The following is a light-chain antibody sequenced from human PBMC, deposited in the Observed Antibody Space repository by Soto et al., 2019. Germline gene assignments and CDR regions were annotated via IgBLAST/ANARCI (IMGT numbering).Light chain of an antibody. J-gene: IGKJ5*01. V-gene: IGKV3-15*01. CDR1: QNVRSN. Sequence: EIVMTQSPATLSVSPGERTTLSCRASQNVRSNLAWYQQKPGQAPRLLIYGASTRATGIPARFSGRGSGTEFILTISSLQSEDFAVYYCQQYDDWPRTFGQGTRLEIK. CDR3: QQYDDWPRT. CDR2: GAS.